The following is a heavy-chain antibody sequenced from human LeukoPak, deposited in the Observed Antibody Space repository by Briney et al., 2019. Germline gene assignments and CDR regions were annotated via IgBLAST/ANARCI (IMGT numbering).Heavy chain of an antibody. CDR1: GGSISSHY. D-gene: IGHD2-2*01. V-gene: IGHV4-59*08. CDR3: ARLVMGRGGAAIHYYYYGMDV. CDR2: IYYSGST. Sequence: SETLSLTCTVSGGSISSHYWSWIRQPPGKGLEWIGYIYYSGSTNYNPSLKSRVTISVDTSKNQFSLKLSSVTAADTAVYYCARLVMGRGGAAIHYYYYGMDVWGQGTTVTVSS. J-gene: IGHJ6*02.